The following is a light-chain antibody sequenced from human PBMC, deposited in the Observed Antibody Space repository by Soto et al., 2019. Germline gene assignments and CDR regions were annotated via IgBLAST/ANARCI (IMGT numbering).Light chain of an antibody. CDR1: QSVSSSY. CDR2: GAS. J-gene: IGKJ1*01. V-gene: IGKV3-20*01. CDR3: QQYDSSLTWT. Sequence: EIVLTQSPGTLSLSPGERATLSCRASQSVSSSYLAWYQQKPGQAPRLLIYGASSRATGIPDRFSGSGSGTDFTLTISRLEPEDFAVYYRQQYDSSLTWTFGQGTKVEIK.